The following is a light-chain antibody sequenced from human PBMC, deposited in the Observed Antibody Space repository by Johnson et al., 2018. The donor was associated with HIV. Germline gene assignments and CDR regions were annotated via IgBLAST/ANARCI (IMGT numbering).Light chain of an antibody. CDR1: SSNIGNNY. CDR2: DNN. V-gene: IGLV1-51*01. Sequence: QSVLTQPPSVSAAPGQRVTISCSGSSSNIGNNYVSWYQQLPGTAPKLLIYDNNKRSSGIPDRFSGSKSGTSATLGFTGLQTGDEADYYCGTWDSSLRKVFVTGTKVTVL. J-gene: IGLJ1*01. CDR3: GTWDSSLRKV.